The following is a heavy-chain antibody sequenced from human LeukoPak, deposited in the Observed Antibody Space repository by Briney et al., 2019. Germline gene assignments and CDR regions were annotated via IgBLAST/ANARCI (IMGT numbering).Heavy chain of an antibody. D-gene: IGHD3-22*01. CDR1: GFIFNDYG. CDR3: AEGSSGYFVDL. J-gene: IGHJ5*02. Sequence: PGGSLRLSCAASGFIFNDYGLIWVRQAPGKGLEWVSAISNDGGGTNYADFVKGRFTISRDNSKNTLFLQMNSPRAEDTALYYCAEGSSGYFVDLWGQGTLVTVSS. CDR2: ISNDGGGT. V-gene: IGHV3-23*01.